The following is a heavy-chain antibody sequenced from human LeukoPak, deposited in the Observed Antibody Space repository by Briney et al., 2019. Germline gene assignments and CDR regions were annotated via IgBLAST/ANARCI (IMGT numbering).Heavy chain of an antibody. J-gene: IGHJ4*02. CDR1: GFTLSTYW. CDR2: INSDGSAT. D-gene: IGHD2-15*01. Sequence: PGGSLRLSCVASGFTLSTYWMHWVRQAPGKGLVWVSRINSDGSATSYADSVMVRFTISRDSAKNTLYLQMNSLRPEDTAVYYCARGNKWSFDSWGQGALVTLSS. CDR3: ARGNKWSFDS. V-gene: IGHV3-74*01.